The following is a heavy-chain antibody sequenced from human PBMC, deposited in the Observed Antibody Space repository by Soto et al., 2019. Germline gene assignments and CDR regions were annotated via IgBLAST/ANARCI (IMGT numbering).Heavy chain of an antibody. Sequence: EVQLVESGGGLVQPGGSLRLSCAASGFTFSNYWMYWVRQAPGKGLEWVSRINSDGSVSSYADSVKGRLTISRDNVKNPLYLQMDSLRAEDTAVYYCARGDCVGGTCYALAGSFYDYMDVWGKGTTVTVFS. D-gene: IGHD2-15*01. CDR2: INSDGSVS. CDR1: GFTFSNYW. CDR3: ARGDCVGGTCYALAGSFYDYMDV. V-gene: IGHV3-74*02. J-gene: IGHJ6*03.